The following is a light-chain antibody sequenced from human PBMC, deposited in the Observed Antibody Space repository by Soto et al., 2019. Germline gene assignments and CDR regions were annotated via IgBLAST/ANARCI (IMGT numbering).Light chain of an antibody. CDR3: KQYDSYSWT. Sequence: DIQMTQSPSTLSGSVGDRVTITCRASQTISSWLAWYQQKPGKAPKLLIYDVYSLESGVQSRFSGSGSGTEFILTIRSLQPDDFATYYCKQYDSYSWTFDQGTKVDI. V-gene: IGKV1-5*01. CDR1: QTISSW. CDR2: DVY. J-gene: IGKJ1*01.